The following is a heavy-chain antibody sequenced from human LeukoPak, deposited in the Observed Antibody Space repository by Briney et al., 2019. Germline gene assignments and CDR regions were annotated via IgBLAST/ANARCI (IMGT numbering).Heavy chain of an antibody. CDR1: GDTFSTSA. CDR2: IIPIFGTA. Sequence: ASVKVSCKASGDTFSTSALSWVRQAPGQGLEWMGGIIPIFGTANYAQTFQGRVTITADESTSTAYMELSSLRSDDTAAYYCAREGSLGPYWGQGTLVTVSS. CDR3: AREGSLGPY. D-gene: IGHD2-15*01. J-gene: IGHJ4*02. V-gene: IGHV1-69*13.